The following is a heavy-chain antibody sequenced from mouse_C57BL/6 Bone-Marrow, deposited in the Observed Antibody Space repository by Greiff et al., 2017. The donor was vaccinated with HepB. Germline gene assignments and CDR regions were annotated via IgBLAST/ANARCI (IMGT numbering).Heavy chain of an antibody. Sequence: QVQLQQPGTELVKPGASVKLSCKASGYTFTSYWMHWVKQRPGQGLEWIGNINPSNGGTNYNEKFKSKATLTVDKSSSTAYMQLNSLTSEDSAVFFCARRTTVGYFDVWGTGTTVTVSS. CDR1: GYTFTSYW. CDR3: ARRTTVGYFDV. J-gene: IGHJ1*03. V-gene: IGHV1-53*01. D-gene: IGHD1-1*01. CDR2: INPSNGGT.